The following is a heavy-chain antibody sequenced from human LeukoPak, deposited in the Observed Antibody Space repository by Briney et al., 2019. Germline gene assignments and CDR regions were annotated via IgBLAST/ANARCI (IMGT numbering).Heavy chain of an antibody. CDR3: GRGGMGPSGGIQH. J-gene: IGHJ1*01. V-gene: IGHV3-21*01. D-gene: IGHD3-16*01. Sequence: GSLRLSCAASGFTFSSYAMSWVRQAPGKGLEWVSAISSGSTYIYYADSVKGRFTISRDNAKTSLYLQMNSLRAEDTAVYYCGRGGMGPSGGIQHWGQGTLVTVSS. CDR2: ISSGSTYI. CDR1: GFTFSSYA.